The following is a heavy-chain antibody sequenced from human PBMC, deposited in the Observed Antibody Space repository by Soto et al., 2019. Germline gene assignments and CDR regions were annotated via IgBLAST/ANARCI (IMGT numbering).Heavy chain of an antibody. CDR3: AKEMIASTLADFFDY. Sequence: GGSLRLSCEASGFTFSNYGMTWVRLAPGKGLEWVSTISGSGGRTFYADPVKGRFTISRDNSKNTLYLQMKSLRAEDTAVYYCAKEMIASTLADFFDYWGQGTLVTVSS. CDR2: ISGSGGRT. J-gene: IGHJ4*02. CDR1: GFTFSNYG. D-gene: IGHD2-21*01. V-gene: IGHV3-23*01.